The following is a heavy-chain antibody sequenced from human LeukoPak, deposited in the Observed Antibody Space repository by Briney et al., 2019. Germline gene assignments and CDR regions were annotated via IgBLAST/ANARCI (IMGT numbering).Heavy chain of an antibody. V-gene: IGHV4-59*12. CDR2: IYYSGST. CDR1: GGSISSYY. CDR3: ARFPSSGYYATLRGAFDI. D-gene: IGHD3-22*01. J-gene: IGHJ3*02. Sequence: SETLSLTCTVSGGSISSYYWSWIRQPPGKGLEWIGYIYYSGSTNYNPSLKSRVTISVDTSKNQFSLKLSSVTAADTAVYYCARFPSSGYYATLRGAFDIWGQGTMVTVSS.